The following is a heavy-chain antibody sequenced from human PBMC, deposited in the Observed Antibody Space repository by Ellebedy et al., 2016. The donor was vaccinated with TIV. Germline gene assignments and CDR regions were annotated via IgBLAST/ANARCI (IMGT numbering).Heavy chain of an antibody. CDR3: ARGLCAAVAGINWFDP. D-gene: IGHD6-19*01. Sequence: GSLRLXCAVYGGSFSGYYWSWIRQPPGKGLEWIGEINHSGSTNYNPSLKSRVTISVDTSKNQFSLKLSSVTAADTAVYYCARGLCAAVAGINWFDPWGQGTLVTVSS. CDR1: GGSFSGYY. V-gene: IGHV4-34*01. J-gene: IGHJ5*02. CDR2: INHSGST.